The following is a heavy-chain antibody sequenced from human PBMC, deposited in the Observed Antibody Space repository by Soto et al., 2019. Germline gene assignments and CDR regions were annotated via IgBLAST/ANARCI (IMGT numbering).Heavy chain of an antibody. CDR1: GFSFSTSP. CDR2: IGGRTSTT. J-gene: IGHJ4*02. V-gene: IGHV3-48*02. D-gene: IGHD2-15*01. CDR3: ARDPFNGCYVNLFDE. Sequence: EVQLVESGGGLVQPGGSLRLSCAASGFSFSTSPMHWVRQAPGKGLEWVSYIGGRTSTTYYSDSVKGRFTISSDNTRKTLYLQMNSLRDDDTALYYCARDPFNGCYVNLFDEWGQGTLVTVSS.